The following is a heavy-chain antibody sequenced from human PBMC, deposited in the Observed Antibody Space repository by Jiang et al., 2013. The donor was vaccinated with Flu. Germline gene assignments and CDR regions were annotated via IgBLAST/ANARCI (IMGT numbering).Heavy chain of an antibody. D-gene: IGHD3-10*01. Sequence: GLGKPGGSRRLSCAASGFTFSNAWMNWVRQAPGKGLEWVGLIKSKTNGGTTDYAAPVKGRFTISRDDSKNTLYLQMNSLKTEDTAVYYCTTYFGSGTYYNMIDSWGQGTLVTVSS. V-gene: IGHV3-15*07. CDR3: TTYFGSGTYYNMIDS. J-gene: IGHJ4*02. CDR1: GFTFSNAW. CDR2: IKSKTNGGTT.